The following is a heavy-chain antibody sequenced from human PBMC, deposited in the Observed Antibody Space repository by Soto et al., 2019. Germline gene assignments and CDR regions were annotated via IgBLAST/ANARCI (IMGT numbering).Heavy chain of an antibody. J-gene: IGHJ6*02. D-gene: IGHD3-10*01. Sequence: GASVKVSCKASGYTFTSYGISWVRQAPGQGLEWMGWISAYNGNTNYAQKLQGRVTMTTDTSTSTAYMELRSLRSDDTAVYYCARELLWFGESPLDYYYYGMDVWGQGTTVTSP. V-gene: IGHV1-18*04. CDR3: ARELLWFGESPLDYYYYGMDV. CDR2: ISAYNGNT. CDR1: GYTFTSYG.